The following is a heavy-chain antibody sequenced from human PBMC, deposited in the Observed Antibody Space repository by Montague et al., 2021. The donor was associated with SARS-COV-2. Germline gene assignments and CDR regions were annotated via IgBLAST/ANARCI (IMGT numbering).Heavy chain of an antibody. V-gene: IGHV4-34*01. J-gene: IGHJ4*02. D-gene: IGHD2-21*01. CDR2: INHSGST. Sequence: SETLSLTCAVYGGSFSGYYWSWIRQPPGKGLEWIGEINHSGSTNYNPSLKSRVTISVDTSKNQFSLKLSSVTAADTAVYYCAREMQGGIVVDNAIRYYYFDYWGQGTLVTVSS. CDR1: GGSFSGYY. CDR3: AREMQGGIVVDNAIRYYYFDY.